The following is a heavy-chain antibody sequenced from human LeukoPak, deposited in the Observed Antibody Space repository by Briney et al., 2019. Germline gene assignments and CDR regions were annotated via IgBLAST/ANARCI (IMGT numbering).Heavy chain of an antibody. V-gene: IGHV4-38-2*02. D-gene: IGHD3-9*01. CDR2: IYHSGST. J-gene: IGHJ4*02. CDR3: ARSHRLGPTYYFDY. Sequence: SETLSLTCTVSGYSISSGYYWGWIRQPPGKGLEWIGSIYHSGSTYYNPSLKSRVTISVDRSKNQFSLKLSSVTAADTAVYYCARSHRLGPTYYFDYWGQGTLVTVSS. CDR1: GYSISSGYY.